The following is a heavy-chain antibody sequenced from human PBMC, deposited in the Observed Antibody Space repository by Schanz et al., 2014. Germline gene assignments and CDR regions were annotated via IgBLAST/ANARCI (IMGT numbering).Heavy chain of an antibody. D-gene: IGHD6-19*01. CDR2: ISNSGTTI. CDR1: GFTLSSYG. CDR3: ARDLISSDLDG. Sequence: VQLVESGGGVVQPGRSLRLSCSASGFTLSSYGMHWVRQAPGKGLEWVSYISNSGTTIYYADSVKGRFTISRDNAKNSLYRQMNSLRVEDAAVYYCARDLISSDLDGWGQGTLVTVSS. V-gene: IGHV3-48*04. J-gene: IGHJ4*02.